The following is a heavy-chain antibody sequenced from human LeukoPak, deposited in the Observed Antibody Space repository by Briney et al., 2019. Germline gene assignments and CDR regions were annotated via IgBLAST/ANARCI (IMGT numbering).Heavy chain of an antibody. CDR1: GGSFSGYY. D-gene: IGHD3-3*01. CDR2: INHSGST. CDR3: ASGTIFGVADV. Sequence: SETLSLTCAVYGGSFSGYYWSWIRQPPGKGLEWIGEINHSGSTNYNPSLKSRVTISVDTSKNQFSLKLSSVTAADTAVYYCASGTIFGVADVWGKGTTVTVSS. J-gene: IGHJ6*04. V-gene: IGHV4-34*01.